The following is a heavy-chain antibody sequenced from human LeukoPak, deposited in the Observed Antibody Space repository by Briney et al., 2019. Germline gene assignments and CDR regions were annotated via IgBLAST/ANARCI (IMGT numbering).Heavy chain of an antibody. CDR1: GFTFSSYW. D-gene: IGHD3-22*01. CDR3: AKDRSRYYYDSSGPDGFDI. Sequence: PGGSLRLSCAASGFTFSSYWMSWVRQAPGKGLEWVANIKQDGSDKYYVDSVKGRFTISRDNAKNSLYLQMNSLRDEDTAVYYCAKDRSRYYYDSSGPDGFDIWGQGTMVTVSS. V-gene: IGHV3-7*01. CDR2: IKQDGSDK. J-gene: IGHJ3*02.